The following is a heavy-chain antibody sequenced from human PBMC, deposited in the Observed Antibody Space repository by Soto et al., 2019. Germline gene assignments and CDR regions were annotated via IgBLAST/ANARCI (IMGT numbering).Heavy chain of an antibody. Sequence: SETLSLTCTVSGYSISSGSYCAWIRQPPGKGPEWIASIYHGGTTFYNPSLKSRITISVDTSNNQFSLKLTSVTAADTAVYYCARVHVMVVAGSTFDYWGHGTLVTVSS. V-gene: IGHV4-38-2*02. CDR3: ARVHVMVVAGSTFDY. D-gene: IGHD6-19*01. CDR1: GYSISSGSY. J-gene: IGHJ4*01. CDR2: IYHGGTT.